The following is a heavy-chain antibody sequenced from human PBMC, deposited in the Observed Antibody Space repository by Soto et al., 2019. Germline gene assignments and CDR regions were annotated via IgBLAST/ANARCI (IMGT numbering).Heavy chain of an antibody. CDR3: ARGIASRITIFGVVIASDAFDI. CDR1: GGSFSGYY. Sequence: QVQLQQWGAGLLKPSETLSLTCAVYGGSFSGYYWSWIRQPPGKGLEWIGEINHSGSTNYNPSLRSRVTISVDTSKNQFSLKLSSVTAADTAVYYCARGIASRITIFGVVIASDAFDIWGQGTMVTVSS. CDR2: INHSGST. J-gene: IGHJ3*02. V-gene: IGHV4-34*01. D-gene: IGHD3-3*01.